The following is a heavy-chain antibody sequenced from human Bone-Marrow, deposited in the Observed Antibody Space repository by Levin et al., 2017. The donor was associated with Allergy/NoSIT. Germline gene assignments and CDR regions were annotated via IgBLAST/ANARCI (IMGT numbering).Heavy chain of an antibody. D-gene: IGHD2-15*01. V-gene: IGHV4-59*01. J-gene: IGHJ3*01. Sequence: SETLSLTCTVSGGSISSEYWSWIRQPPGKGLEWLGFVYYSGSTKYNPSLKSPITISLDTSRTRFSLTLRSVTAADTAVYYCARLQDYTSGDGAQYFDVWGQGAMVTVSS. CDR2: VYYSGST. CDR3: ARLQDYTSGDGAQYFDV. CDR1: GGSISSEY.